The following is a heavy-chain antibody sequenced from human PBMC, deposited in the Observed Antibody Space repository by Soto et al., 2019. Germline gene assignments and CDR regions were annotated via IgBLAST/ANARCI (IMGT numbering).Heavy chain of an antibody. J-gene: IGHJ4*02. D-gene: IGHD7-27*01. V-gene: IGHV4-34*01. CDR2: INHGGYI. Sequence: QVRPEQWGAGLLKPSETLSLTCVVYGGSFSGYYWTWIRLTPGKGLEWIGEINHGGYINYNPSLKGRAIMSLDSSRNQVSLTRSAVTAADAALYYCVRGDTGARFANWGQGTLVTVSS. CDR1: GGSFSGYY. CDR3: VRGDTGARFAN.